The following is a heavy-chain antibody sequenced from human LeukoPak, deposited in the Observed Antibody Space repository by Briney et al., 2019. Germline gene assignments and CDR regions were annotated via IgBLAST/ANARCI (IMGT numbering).Heavy chain of an antibody. CDR1: GGSISSSSYY. CDR2: IYYSGST. Sequence: SETLSLTCTVSGGSISSSSYYWGWIRQPPGKGLEWIGSIYYSGSTYYNPSLKSRVTISVDTSKNQFSLKLSSVTAADTAVYYCARRPLSGWLLLYFDYWGQGTLVTVSS. D-gene: IGHD6-19*01. J-gene: IGHJ4*02. CDR3: ARRPLSGWLLLYFDY. V-gene: IGHV4-39*01.